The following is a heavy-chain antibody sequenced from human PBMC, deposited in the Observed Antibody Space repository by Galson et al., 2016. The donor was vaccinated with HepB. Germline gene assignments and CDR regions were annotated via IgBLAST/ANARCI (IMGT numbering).Heavy chain of an antibody. Sequence: SLRLSCAASEFTVSSNYMSWVRQAPGKGLEWVSLVYSGGTTYYADSVKGRFTISRHNSKNTLYLQMNSLRAEDTAVYYCARLNGIVGTTATWFDPWGQGTLVTVSS. J-gene: IGHJ5*02. D-gene: IGHD1-26*01. CDR3: ARLNGIVGTTATWFDP. CDR1: EFTVSSNY. V-gene: IGHV3-53*04. CDR2: VYSGGTT.